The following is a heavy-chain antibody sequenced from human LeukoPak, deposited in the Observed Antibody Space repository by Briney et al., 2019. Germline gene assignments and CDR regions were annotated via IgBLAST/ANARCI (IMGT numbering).Heavy chain of an antibody. D-gene: IGHD2-2*02. J-gene: IGHJ4*02. CDR3: ASPRTYCSSTSCYID. CDR2: ISSSSSTI. Sequence: SGGSLRLSCAASGFTLSSYSMNWVRQAPGKGLEWVSYISSSSSTIYYADSVKGRFTISRDNAKNSLYLQMNSLRAEDTAVYYCASPRTYCSSTSCYIDWGQGTLVTVSS. V-gene: IGHV3-48*04. CDR1: GFTLSSYS.